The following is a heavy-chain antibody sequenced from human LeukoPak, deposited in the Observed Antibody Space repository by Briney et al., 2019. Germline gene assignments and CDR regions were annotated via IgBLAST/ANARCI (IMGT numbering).Heavy chain of an antibody. Sequence: SETPSLTCTVSGGSMNDYYWTWVRQPPGRGLEWIGYIFDIGNTNYNPSLKSRVTISLDTSKNQFSLRLNSVTAADTAVYYCAKGMMPDWFDPWGQGTLVTVSS. CDR3: AKGMMPDWFDP. J-gene: IGHJ5*02. CDR1: GGSMNDYY. CDR2: IFDIGNT. D-gene: IGHD2-2*01. V-gene: IGHV4-59*01.